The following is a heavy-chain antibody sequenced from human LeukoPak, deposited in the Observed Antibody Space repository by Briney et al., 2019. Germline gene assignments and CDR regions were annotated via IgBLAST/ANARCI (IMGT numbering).Heavy chain of an antibody. V-gene: IGHV4-59*01. Sequence: SETLSLTCTVSGGSISSYYCSWIRQPPGKGLEWIGYIYHSGSTNYNPSLKSRVTMSLDTSKNQFSLKLSSVTAADTAVYYCARDSGSPDAFDIWGQGTMVTVSS. D-gene: IGHD6-25*01. J-gene: IGHJ3*02. CDR2: IYHSGST. CDR3: ARDSGSPDAFDI. CDR1: GGSISSYY.